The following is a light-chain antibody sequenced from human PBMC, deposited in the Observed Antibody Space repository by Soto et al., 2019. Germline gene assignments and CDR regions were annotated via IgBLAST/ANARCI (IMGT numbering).Light chain of an antibody. J-gene: IGLJ1*01. CDR3: SSYKSSSPYV. CDR1: RSDVGGYNY. Sequence: QSALTQPASVSGSPGQSITISCTGTRSDVGGYNYVSWYQQHPGKAPKLMIYEVSHRPSGVSNRFSGSKSGNTASLTISGLQAEDEADYYCSSYKSSSPYVFGTGTKVTVL. CDR2: EVS. V-gene: IGLV2-14*01.